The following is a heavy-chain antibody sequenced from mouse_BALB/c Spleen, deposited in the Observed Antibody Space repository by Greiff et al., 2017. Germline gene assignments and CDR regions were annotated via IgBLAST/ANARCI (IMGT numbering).Heavy chain of an antibody. CDR3: ARGNGGYAMDY. Sequence: EVQLVESGGGLVKPGGSLKLSCAASGFTFSSYAMSWVRQTPEKRLEWVASISSGGSTYYPDSVKGRFTISRDNARNILYLQMSSLRSEDTAMYYCARGNGGYAMDYWGQGTSVTVSS. V-gene: IGHV5-6-5*01. CDR2: ISSGGST. CDR1: GFTFSSYA. J-gene: IGHJ4*01.